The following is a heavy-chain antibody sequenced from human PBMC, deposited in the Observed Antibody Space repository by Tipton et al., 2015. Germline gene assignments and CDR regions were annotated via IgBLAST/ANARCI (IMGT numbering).Heavy chain of an antibody. V-gene: IGHV1-2*04. CDR2: INPNSGGT. Sequence: QVQLVQSGAEMKKPGASLKISCKASGYTFDTYYINWVRQAPGQGLEWMGWINPNSGGTNYAQKFQGWVTMTRDTSISTAYMELSRLRSDDTAVYYCARSITMIVVVMGNYGMDVWGQGTTVTVSS. J-gene: IGHJ6*02. D-gene: IGHD3-22*01. CDR3: ARSITMIVVVMGNYGMDV. CDR1: GYTFDTYY.